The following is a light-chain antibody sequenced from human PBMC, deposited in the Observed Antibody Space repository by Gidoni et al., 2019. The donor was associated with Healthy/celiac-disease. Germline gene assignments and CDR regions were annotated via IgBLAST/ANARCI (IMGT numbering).Light chain of an antibody. V-gene: IGLV2-14*01. CDR3: SSYTSSSTLEV. CDR2: EVS. J-gene: IGLJ2*01. Sequence: QSALTQPASVSGSPGQSIPISCPGTSSDVGGYNYVSWYQQPPGKAPKLMIYEVSNRPPGVSNRFSGSKSGNTASLTISGLQAEDEADYYCSSYTSSSTLEVFGGGTKLTVL. CDR1: SSDVGGYNY.